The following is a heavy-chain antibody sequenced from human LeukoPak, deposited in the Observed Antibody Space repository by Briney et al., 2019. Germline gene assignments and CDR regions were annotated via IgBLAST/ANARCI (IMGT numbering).Heavy chain of an antibody. D-gene: IGHD3-22*01. CDR3: ARDTRYYYDSSGYSHHFDY. Sequence: PSETLSLTCAVSGYSITSSSWWGWIRQPPGKGLEWIGYIYHSGTTYYNPSLQSRVTMSVDTSKNQFSLKLSSVTAVDTAVYYCARDTRYYYDSSGYSHHFDYWGQGTLVTVSS. CDR2: IYHSGTT. CDR1: GYSITSSSW. V-gene: IGHV4-28*03. J-gene: IGHJ4*02.